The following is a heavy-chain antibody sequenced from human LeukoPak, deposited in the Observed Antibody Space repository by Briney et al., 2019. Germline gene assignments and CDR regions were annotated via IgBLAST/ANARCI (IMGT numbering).Heavy chain of an antibody. Sequence: PGGSLRLSCAASGFTFRNYAMSWVRQASGKGLQWVSAISGSGGSTYYADSVKGRFTISRDNSKNTLYLQMNSLRVKDTAVYYCVKSSPPPFRYWGQGTLVTVSS. CDR1: GFTFRNYA. CDR3: VKSSPPPFRY. V-gene: IGHV3-23*01. J-gene: IGHJ4*02. CDR2: ISGSGGST.